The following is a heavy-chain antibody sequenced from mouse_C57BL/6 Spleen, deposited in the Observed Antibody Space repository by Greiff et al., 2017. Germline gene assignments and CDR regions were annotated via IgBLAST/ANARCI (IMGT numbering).Heavy chain of an antibody. CDR2: IDPSDSET. J-gene: IGHJ1*03. CDR3: ARENYGNYTGWYFDV. V-gene: IGHV1-52*01. CDR1: GYTFTSYW. D-gene: IGHD2-1*01. Sequence: QVQLQQPGAELVRPGSSVKLSCKASGYTFTSYWMHWVKQRPIQGLEWIGNIDPSDSETHYNQKFKDKATLTVDKSSSTAYMQLSSLTSEDSAVYYCARENYGNYTGWYFDVWGTGTTVTVSS.